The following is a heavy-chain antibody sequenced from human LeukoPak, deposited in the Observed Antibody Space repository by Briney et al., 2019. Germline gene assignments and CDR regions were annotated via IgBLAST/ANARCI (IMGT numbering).Heavy chain of an antibody. Sequence: PGGSLRLSCAASGFTFSNYDMSWVRQAPGKGLEWVSSISSSSSYIYYADSVKGRFTISRDNAKNSLYLQMNSLRAEDTAVYYCARDHGYYGSGSYANWGQGTLVTVSS. CDR1: GFTFSNYD. CDR2: ISSSSSYI. V-gene: IGHV3-21*01. CDR3: ARDHGYYGSGSYAN. J-gene: IGHJ4*02. D-gene: IGHD3-10*01.